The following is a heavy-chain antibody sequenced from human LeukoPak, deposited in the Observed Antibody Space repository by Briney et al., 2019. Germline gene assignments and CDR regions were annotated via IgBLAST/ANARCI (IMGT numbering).Heavy chain of an antibody. CDR1: GGTFSSYA. CDR3: ARVKGCSGGSCYSEDY. D-gene: IGHD2-15*01. J-gene: IGHJ4*02. V-gene: IGHV1-69*13. Sequence: SVKVSCKASGGTFSSYAISWVRQAPGQGLEWMGGIIPIFGTANYAQKFQGRVTITADESTSTAYMELSSLRSEDTAVYYCARVKGCSGGSCYSEDYRGQGTLVTVSS. CDR2: IIPIFGTA.